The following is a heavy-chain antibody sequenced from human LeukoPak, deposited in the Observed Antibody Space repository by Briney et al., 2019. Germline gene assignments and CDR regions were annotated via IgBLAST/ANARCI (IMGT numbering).Heavy chain of an antibody. D-gene: IGHD3-22*01. CDR2: IYYHENT. CDR1: GGSISSSSDY. J-gene: IGHJ4*02. Sequence: PSETLSLTCTVSGGSISSSSDYWGWIRQAPGKGLEWIGSIYYHENTYYNSSLKSRVTISVDTSKNQFSLKLSSVTAADTAVYYCASEGFHYDSSGYLGPPRGYWGQGTLVTVSS. V-gene: IGHV4-39*01. CDR3: ASEGFHYDSSGYLGPPRGY.